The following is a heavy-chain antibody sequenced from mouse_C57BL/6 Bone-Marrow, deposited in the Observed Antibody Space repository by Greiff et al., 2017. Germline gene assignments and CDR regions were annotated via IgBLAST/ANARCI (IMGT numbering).Heavy chain of an antibody. Sequence: QVQLKQPGAELVKPGASVKLSCKASGYTFTSYWMQWVKQRPGQGLEWIGEIDPSDSYTNYNQKFKGKATLTVDTSSSTAYMQLCSLTSEDSAVYYCARDGYYYFDYWGQGTTLTVSS. J-gene: IGHJ2*01. CDR2: IDPSDSYT. D-gene: IGHD2-3*01. V-gene: IGHV1-50*01. CDR3: ARDGYYYFDY. CDR1: GYTFTSYW.